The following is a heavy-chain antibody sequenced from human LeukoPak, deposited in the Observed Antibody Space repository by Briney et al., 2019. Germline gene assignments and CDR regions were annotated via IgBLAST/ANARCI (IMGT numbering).Heavy chain of an antibody. D-gene: IGHD2/OR15-2a*01. CDR2: IKRDIDGGTT. V-gene: IGHV3-15*01. Sequence: PGGSLRLSCAASGFTFSNSWMLWVRQAPGRGLEWVGRIKRDIDGGTTDYAAPVKGRSTITRDDSENTLYLQMNSLKTEDTAVYYCTTDLPRSTSCSHDHWGQGTQVTVSS. CDR3: TTDLPRSTSCSHDH. J-gene: IGHJ4*02. CDR1: GFTFSNSW.